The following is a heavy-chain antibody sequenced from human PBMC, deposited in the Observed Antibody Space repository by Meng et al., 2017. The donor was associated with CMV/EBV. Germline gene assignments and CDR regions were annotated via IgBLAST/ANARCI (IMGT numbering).Heavy chain of an antibody. V-gene: IGHV3-7*01. Sequence: GESLKISCAASGFTFSSYWMSWVRQAPGKGLEWVANIKQDGSEKYYVDSVKGRFTISRDNAKNSLYLQMNSLRAEDTAAYYCAREFRNGSYLRHWYFDLWGRGTLVTVSS. CDR1: GFTFSSYW. J-gene: IGHJ2*01. D-gene: IGHD1-26*01. CDR3: AREFRNGSYLRHWYFDL. CDR2: IKQDGSEK.